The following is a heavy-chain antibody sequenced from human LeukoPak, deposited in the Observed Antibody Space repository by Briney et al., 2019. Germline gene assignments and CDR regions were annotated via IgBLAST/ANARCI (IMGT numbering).Heavy chain of an antibody. V-gene: IGHV1-18*01. J-gene: IGHJ4*02. CDR2: ISAYNGNT. CDR1: GYTFTSYG. Sequence: GASVKVSCKASGYTFTSYGISWVRQAPGQGLEWMGWISAYNGNTNYAQKLQGRVTMTTDTSTSTAYMELSSLRSEDTAVYYCARGGPYDSSGYGRDYWGQGTLVTVSS. CDR3: ARGGPYDSSGYGRDY. D-gene: IGHD3-22*01.